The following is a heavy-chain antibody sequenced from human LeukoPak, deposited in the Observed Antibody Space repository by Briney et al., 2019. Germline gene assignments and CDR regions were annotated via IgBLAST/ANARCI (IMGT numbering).Heavy chain of an antibody. CDR1: QYTFTSTW. CDR3: ARYCSGGSCYLDF. V-gene: IGHV5-51*01. J-gene: IGHJ4*02. D-gene: IGHD2-15*01. CDR2: IHPGDSDT. Sequence: GESLRISCKDSQYTFTSTWIAWVRQMPGKGLEWMGIIHPGDSDTRYSPSFQGQVTISADKSISTAYLQWSSLKASDTAMYYCARYCSGGSCYLDFWGQGTLVTVSS.